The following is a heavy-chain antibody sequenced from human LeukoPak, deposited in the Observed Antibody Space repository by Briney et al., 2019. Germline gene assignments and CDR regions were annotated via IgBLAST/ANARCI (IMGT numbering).Heavy chain of an antibody. CDR2: ISSSSSTI. D-gene: IGHD1-26*01. CDR3: ARDRLVGATTYFDY. V-gene: IGHV3-48*01. Sequence: GGSLRLSCAASGFTFSSYSMNWVRQAPGKGLEWVSYISSSSSTIYYADSVKGRFTISRDNAKNSLYLQMNSLRAEDTAVYYCARDRLVGATTYFDYWGQGTLVTVSS. J-gene: IGHJ4*02. CDR1: GFTFSSYS.